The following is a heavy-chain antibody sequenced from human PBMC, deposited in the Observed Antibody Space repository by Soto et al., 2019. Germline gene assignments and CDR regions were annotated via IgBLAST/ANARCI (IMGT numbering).Heavy chain of an antibody. CDR3: ASVRTYYYGSGSPGAFDI. CDR2: MNPNSGNT. V-gene: IGHV1-8*01. Sequence: QVQLVQSGAEVKKPGASVKVSCKASGYSFTSYDINWVRQATGQGLEWMGRMNPNSGNTGYAQKFHGRVTMTRNTSISTAYMELSSLRSEDTAVYYCASVRTYYYGSGSPGAFDIWGQGTMVTVSS. CDR1: GYSFTSYD. J-gene: IGHJ3*02. D-gene: IGHD3-10*01.